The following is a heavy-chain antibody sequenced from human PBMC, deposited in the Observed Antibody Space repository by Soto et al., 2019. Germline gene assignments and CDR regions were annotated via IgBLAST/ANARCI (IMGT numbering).Heavy chain of an antibody. J-gene: IGHJ6*02. CDR1: GGTFSSYA. V-gene: IGHV1-69*01. D-gene: IGHD2-21*02. CDR3: ARDKKAIDSDPKGGDYYYYGMDV. CDR2: IIHIFGTA. Sequence: QVQLVQSGAEVKKPGSSVKVSCKASGGTFSSYAISWVRQSPGQGLEWMGGIIHIFGTANYAQKFQGRVTITADESTSTGYMELSSLRSEDTAVYYCARDKKAIDSDPKGGDYYYYGMDVCGQGTTVTVSS.